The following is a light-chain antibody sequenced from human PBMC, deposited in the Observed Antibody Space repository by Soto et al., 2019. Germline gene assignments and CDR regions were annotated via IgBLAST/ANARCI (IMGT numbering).Light chain of an antibody. Sequence: EIVLTQSPGTLSLSPGERATLSCRASQSVSSSYLAWHQQKPGQAPRLLIYGASSRATGIPDRFSGSGSGTDFTLTISRLEPEDFAVYYCQQYGNSPWTFGQGTKVEIK. V-gene: IGKV3-20*01. J-gene: IGKJ1*01. CDR3: QQYGNSPWT. CDR2: GAS. CDR1: QSVSSSY.